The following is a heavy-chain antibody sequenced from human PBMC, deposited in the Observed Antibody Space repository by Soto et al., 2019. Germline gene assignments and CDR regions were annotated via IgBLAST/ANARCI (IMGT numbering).Heavy chain of an antibody. CDR2: IYSGGST. D-gene: IGHD5-12*01. J-gene: IGHJ4*02. CDR1: GFTVSSNY. Sequence: PGGSLRLSCAASGFTVSSNYMSWVRQAPGKGLEWVSVIYSGGSTYYADSVKGRFTISRDNSKNTLYLQMNSLRAEDTAVYYCARGPLGGGYAFDYWGQGTLVTVYS. V-gene: IGHV3-66*01. CDR3: ARGPLGGGYAFDY.